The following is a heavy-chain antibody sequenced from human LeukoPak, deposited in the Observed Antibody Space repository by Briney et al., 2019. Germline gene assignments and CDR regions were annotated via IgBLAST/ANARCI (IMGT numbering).Heavy chain of an antibody. CDR2: ISSSSSYI. D-gene: IGHD6-13*01. CDR1: GFTFSSYG. V-gene: IGHV3-21*01. J-gene: IGHJ4*02. CDR3: TRDFIAAAGASPHDY. Sequence: GGSLRLSCAASGFTFSSYGMHWVRQAPGKGLEWVSSISSSSSYIYYADSVKGRFTISRDNAKNSLYLQMNSLRAEDTAVYYCTRDFIAAAGASPHDYWGQGTLVTVSS.